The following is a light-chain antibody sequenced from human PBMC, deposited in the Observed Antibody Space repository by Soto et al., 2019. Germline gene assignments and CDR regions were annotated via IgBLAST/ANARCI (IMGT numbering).Light chain of an antibody. CDR3: QQRSNWPPG. J-gene: IGKJ4*01. CDR2: DAS. V-gene: IGKV3-11*01. Sequence: EIVLTRSPATLSLSPGERATLSCRASQSVSSYLAWYQQKPGQAPRLLIYDASNRATGIPARFSGSGSGTDFTLTISSLEPEDFAVYYCQQRSNWPPGFGGGTKVEIK. CDR1: QSVSSY.